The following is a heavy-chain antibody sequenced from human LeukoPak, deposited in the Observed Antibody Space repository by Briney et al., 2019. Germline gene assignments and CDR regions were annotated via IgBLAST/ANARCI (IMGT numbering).Heavy chain of an antibody. CDR3: AGCIAAAAKGAWYYMDV. V-gene: IGHV1-2*02. CDR2: INPNSGGT. J-gene: IGHJ6*03. D-gene: IGHD6-13*01. CDR1: GYTFTGYY. Sequence: ASVKVSCKASGYTFTGYYMHWVRQAPGQGLEWMGWINPNSGGTNYAQKFQGRVTMTRDTSISTAYMELSRLRPDDTAVYYCAGCIAAAAKGAWYYMDVWGKGTTVTVSS.